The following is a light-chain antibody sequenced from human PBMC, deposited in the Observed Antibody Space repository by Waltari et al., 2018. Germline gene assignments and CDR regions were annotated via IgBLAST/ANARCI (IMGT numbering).Light chain of an antibody. CDR2: WTS. J-gene: IGKJ2*01. Sequence: DIVMTQSPDSLAVSLGERATINCKSSQSVLYSSNNKNYLAWYQQKPGQPPKLLIYWTSTRESGAPDRFSGSWSGTDFTLTISSLQAEDVAVYYCQQYYSTPYTFGQGTKLEIK. CDR3: QQYYSTPYT. CDR1: QSVLYSSNNKNY. V-gene: IGKV4-1*01.